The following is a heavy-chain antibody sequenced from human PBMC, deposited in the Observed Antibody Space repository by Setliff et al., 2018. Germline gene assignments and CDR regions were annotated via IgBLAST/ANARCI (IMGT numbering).Heavy chain of an antibody. CDR1: GGSINRDY. J-gene: IGHJ4*02. CDR3: ARQPSSGAYYNPRPYYFDS. D-gene: IGHD3-10*01. Sequence: SETLSLTCSVSGGSINRDYWSWIRQPPGKGLEWIGYIYTSGSTNYNPSLKSRVTISLDTSKNQFSLKLSFVTAADTAVYYCARQPSSGAYYNPRPYYFDSWGQGTLVTVSS. V-gene: IGHV4-59*08. CDR2: IYTSGST.